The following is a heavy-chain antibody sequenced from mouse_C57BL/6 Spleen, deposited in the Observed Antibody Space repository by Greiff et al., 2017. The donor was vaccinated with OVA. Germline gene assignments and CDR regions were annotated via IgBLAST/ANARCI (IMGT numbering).Heavy chain of an antibody. Sequence: VQLQQPGAELVRPGSSVKLSCKASGYTFTSYWMDWVKQRPGQGLEWIGNIYPSDSETHYNHKFKDKATLTVDKSSSTAYMQLSSLTSEDSAVYYWARGKLLDYWGQGTTLTVSS. J-gene: IGHJ2*01. CDR1: GYTFTSYW. V-gene: IGHV1-61*01. CDR3: ARGKLLDY. CDR2: IYPSDSET.